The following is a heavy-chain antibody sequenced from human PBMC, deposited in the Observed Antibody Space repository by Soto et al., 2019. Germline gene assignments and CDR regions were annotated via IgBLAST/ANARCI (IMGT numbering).Heavy chain of an antibody. CDR2: ISGSGDIT. D-gene: IGHD3-9*01. CDR3: AKDVLRYFDHRYYFDY. Sequence: EVQLLESGGGLVQPGGSLRLSCAASGFTFSSYAMSWVRQAPGKGLEWVSTISGSGDITYYADSVKGRFTISRDNSKNTLYLQMNSLRAEDTAVYYCAKDVLRYFDHRYYFDYWGQGTLVTVSS. V-gene: IGHV3-23*01. J-gene: IGHJ4*02. CDR1: GFTFSSYA.